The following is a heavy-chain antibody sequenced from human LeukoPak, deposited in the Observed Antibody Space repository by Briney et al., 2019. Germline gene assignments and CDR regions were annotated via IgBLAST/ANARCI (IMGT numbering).Heavy chain of an antibody. CDR1: GFTFSSYG. CDR2: IWYDGSNK. V-gene: IGHV3-30*02. CDR3: AKRPSDYGDYVSYFDY. J-gene: IGHJ4*02. Sequence: GGSLRLSCAASGFTFSSYGMHWVRQAPGKGLEWVAVIWYDGSNKYYADSVKGRFTISRDNSKDTLYLQMNSLRAEDTAVYYCAKRPSDYGDYVSYFDYWGQGTLVTVPS. D-gene: IGHD4-17*01.